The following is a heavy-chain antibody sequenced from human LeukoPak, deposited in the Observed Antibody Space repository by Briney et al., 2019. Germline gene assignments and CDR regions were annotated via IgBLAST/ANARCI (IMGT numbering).Heavy chain of an antibody. Sequence: GGSLRLSCAASGFTFSSYWMHWVRQAPGKGLVWVSRINSDGTSTSHADSVKGRLTIPRDNAKNTLYLQMNSLRVEDTAVYYCARTSTGDAIDMWGQGTMVTVSS. CDR3: ARTSTGDAIDM. CDR1: GFTFSSYW. V-gene: IGHV3-74*01. D-gene: IGHD1-1*01. J-gene: IGHJ3*02. CDR2: INSDGTST.